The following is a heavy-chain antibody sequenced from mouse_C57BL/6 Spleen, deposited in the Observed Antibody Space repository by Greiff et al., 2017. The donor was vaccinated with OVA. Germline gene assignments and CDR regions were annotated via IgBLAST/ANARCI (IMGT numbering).Heavy chain of an antibody. Sequence: QVQLKESGPELVKPGASVKISCKASGYAFSSSWMNWVKQRPGKGLVWIGRIYPGDGDTNYNGKFKGKATLTADKSSSPAYMQLSSLTSEDSAVYFCATIYYDYDGFAYWGQGTLVTVSA. J-gene: IGHJ3*01. CDR2: IYPGDGDT. D-gene: IGHD2-4*01. CDR1: GYAFSSSW. V-gene: IGHV1-82*01. CDR3: ATIYYDYDGFAY.